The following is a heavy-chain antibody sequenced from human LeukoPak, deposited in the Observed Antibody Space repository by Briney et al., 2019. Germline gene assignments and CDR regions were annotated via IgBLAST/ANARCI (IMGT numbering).Heavy chain of an antibody. CDR2: ISAYNGNT. J-gene: IGHJ2*01. D-gene: IGHD5-18*01. V-gene: IGHV1-18*01. CDR1: GYTFTSYG. Sequence: ASVKVSCKASGYTFTSYGISWVRQAPGQGLEWMGWISAYNGNTNYAQKLQGRVTMTTDTSTSTAYTELRSLRSDDTAVYYCARDRYVDTAMWLPYWYFDLWGRGTLVTVSS. CDR3: ARDRYVDTAMWLPYWYFDL.